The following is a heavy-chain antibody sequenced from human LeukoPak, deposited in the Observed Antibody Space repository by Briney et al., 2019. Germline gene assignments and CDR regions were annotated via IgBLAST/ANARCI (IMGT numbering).Heavy chain of an antibody. J-gene: IGHJ2*01. V-gene: IGHV4-59*01. CDR3: ARAREVAAAALAGEFDL. D-gene: IGHD6-13*01. CDR2: IYYSGST. Sequence: KPSETLSLTCTVSGGSISSYYWSWIRQPPGKGLEWIGYIYYSGSTNYNPSLKSRVTISVDTSKNQFSLKLSSVTAADTAVYYCARAREVAAAALAGEFDLWGRGTLVTVSS. CDR1: GGSISSYY.